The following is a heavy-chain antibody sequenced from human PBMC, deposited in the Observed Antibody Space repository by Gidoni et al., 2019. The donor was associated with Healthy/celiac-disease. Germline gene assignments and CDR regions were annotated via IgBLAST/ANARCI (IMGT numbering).Heavy chain of an antibody. CDR2: IYYSGST. V-gene: IGHV4-30-4*01. J-gene: IGHJ4*02. CDR3: ARAPNSSSWPFDY. D-gene: IGHD6-13*01. CDR1: GGSISSGDYY. Sequence: QVQLQESGPGLVQPSQTLSLTCPVSGGSISSGDYYWSWIRQPPGKGLEWIGYIYYSGSTYYNPSLKSRVTISVDTSKNQFSLKLSSVTAADTAVYYCARAPNSSSWPFDYWGQGTLVTVSS.